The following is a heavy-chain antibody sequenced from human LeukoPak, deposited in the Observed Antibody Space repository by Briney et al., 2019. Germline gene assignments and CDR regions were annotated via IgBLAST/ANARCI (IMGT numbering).Heavy chain of an antibody. CDR1: GFTVSSNY. CDR3: ASGRRDGYLDY. D-gene: IGHD5-24*01. J-gene: IGHJ4*02. Sequence: GGSLRLSCAASGFTVSSNYRSWVRQAPGKGLEWVSVFYSGGSTFYADSVQGLFTISRDNSKNTVYLQMNSLRAEDTAVYYCASGRRDGYLDYWGQGTLVTVSS. CDR2: FYSGGST. V-gene: IGHV3-66*01.